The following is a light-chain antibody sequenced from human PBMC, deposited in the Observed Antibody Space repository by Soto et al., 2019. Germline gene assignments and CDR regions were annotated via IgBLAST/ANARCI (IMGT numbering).Light chain of an antibody. CDR3: QHYNSDST. V-gene: IGKV1-5*03. Sequence: IQMTQSPSTLSASVGDRVTITCRASQSISIWLAWYQQKPGKAPKLLIYKASSLESEVPSRFSGSVPGTEFTLTINSLQPDDAATYYCQHYNSDSTFGQGIKVEIK. CDR2: KAS. J-gene: IGKJ1*01. CDR1: QSISIW.